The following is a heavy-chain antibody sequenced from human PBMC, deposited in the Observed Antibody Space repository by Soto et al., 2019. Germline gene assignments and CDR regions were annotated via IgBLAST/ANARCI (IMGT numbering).Heavy chain of an antibody. CDR1: GFTFSSYG. CDR3: ARGYCSSTSCVIEVYDAFDI. J-gene: IGHJ3*02. D-gene: IGHD2-2*01. CDR2: IWYDGSNK. V-gene: IGHV3-33*01. Sequence: GGSLRLSCAASGFTFSSYGMHWVRQAPGKGLEWVAVIWYDGSNKYYADSVKGRFTISRDNSKNTLYLQMNSLRAEDTAVYYCARGYCSSTSCVIEVYDAFDIWGQGTMVTVSS.